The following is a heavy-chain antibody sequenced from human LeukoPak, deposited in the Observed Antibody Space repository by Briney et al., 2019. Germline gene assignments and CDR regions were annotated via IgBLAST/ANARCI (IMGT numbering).Heavy chain of an antibody. CDR1: GSTFSTKW. Sequence: GGSLRLSCAASGSTFSTKWMSWVRQAPGQGLEWVANIKGDGSEKEYVDSVMGRFTISRDNAKNSLYLQMNSLRVEDTAVYYCARWEVTAPRGHGLDVWGQGTTVTVSS. D-gene: IGHD2-21*02. J-gene: IGHJ6*02. V-gene: IGHV3-7*01. CDR3: ARWEVTAPRGHGLDV. CDR2: IKGDGSEK.